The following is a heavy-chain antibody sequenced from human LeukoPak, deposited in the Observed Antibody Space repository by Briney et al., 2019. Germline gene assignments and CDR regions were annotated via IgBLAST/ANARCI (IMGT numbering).Heavy chain of an antibody. D-gene: IGHD6-19*01. CDR1: GFTFSSYA. Sequence: SGGFLRLSCAASGFTFSSYAMHWVRQAPGKGLEWVAVISYDGSNKYYADSVKGRFTISRDNSKNTLYLQMNSLRAEDTAVYYCASLRIAVAGNFDYWGQGTLVTVSS. CDR3: ASLRIAVAGNFDY. J-gene: IGHJ4*02. CDR2: ISYDGSNK. V-gene: IGHV3-30*04.